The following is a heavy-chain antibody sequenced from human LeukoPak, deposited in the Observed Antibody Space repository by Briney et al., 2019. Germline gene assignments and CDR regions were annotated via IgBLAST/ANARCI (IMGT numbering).Heavy chain of an antibody. CDR3: AREPTDGYTP. Sequence: PGGSLRLSCAASGFTVSSNSMSWVRQAPGKGLEWVSIIYSGGNTFYADSVKGRFTISRDSSKNTLYLRMNSVRADDTAVYYCAREPTDGYTPWGQGTLVTVSS. J-gene: IGHJ5*02. D-gene: IGHD5-24*01. CDR1: GFTVSSNS. V-gene: IGHV3-53*01. CDR2: IYSGGNT.